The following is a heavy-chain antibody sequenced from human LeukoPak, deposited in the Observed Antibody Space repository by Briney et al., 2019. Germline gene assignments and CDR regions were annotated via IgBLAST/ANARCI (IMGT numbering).Heavy chain of an antibody. Sequence: SETLSLTCNVSSGSLRENYWSWIRQSPGKGLEWIAEINHSGSTNYNPSLKSRVTISADTSKNQFSLRLSSVTAADTAVYYCARDVTIFGVVITGNNWFDPWGQGTLVTVSS. J-gene: IGHJ5*02. CDR2: INHSGST. CDR3: ARDVTIFGVVITGNNWFDP. V-gene: IGHV4-34*01. D-gene: IGHD3-3*01. CDR1: SGSLRENY.